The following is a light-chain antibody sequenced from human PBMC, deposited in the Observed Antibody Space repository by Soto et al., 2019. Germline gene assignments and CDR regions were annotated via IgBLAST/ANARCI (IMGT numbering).Light chain of an antibody. Sequence: DIQLTQATASLSASVGDTVTITCRARHSITSYLNWYQQKPGTGPKLLLWAPSSLHRGAPSRFSGSVLATDFTLTISSPPPEYFATYYCQQSYSPPLTFSQGTKV. V-gene: IGKV1-39*01. CDR3: QQSYSPPLT. CDR1: HSITSY. CDR2: APS. J-gene: IGKJ1*01.